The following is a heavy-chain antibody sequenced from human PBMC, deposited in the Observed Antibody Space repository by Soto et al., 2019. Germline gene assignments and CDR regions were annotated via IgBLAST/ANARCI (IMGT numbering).Heavy chain of an antibody. CDR3: ARDAFRGYDTGGWFDP. J-gene: IGHJ5*02. CDR1: GFTFSHYW. Sequence: EVQLVESGGGLVQPGGALRVSCAASGFTFSHYWMHWVRQAPGKGLVWVARINSDGNSATYADSVKGRFTVSRDNAKTTLYLHMHSLRAEDTAVYHCARDAFRGYDTGGWFDPWGQGTLVTVSS. V-gene: IGHV3-74*01. CDR2: INSDGNSA. D-gene: IGHD5-12*01.